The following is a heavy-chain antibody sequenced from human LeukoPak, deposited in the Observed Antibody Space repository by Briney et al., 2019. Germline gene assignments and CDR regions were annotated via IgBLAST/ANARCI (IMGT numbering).Heavy chain of an antibody. V-gene: IGHV1-69*04. Sequence: SVKVSCKASGGTFSSYVISWVRQAPGQGLEWMGRIIPILGIANYAQKFQGRVTITADKSTSTAYMELSSLRSEDTAVYYCARDDGFSARSYYYYGMDVWGQGTTVTVSS. CDR3: ARDDGFSARSYYYYGMDV. J-gene: IGHJ6*02. CDR2: IIPILGIA. CDR1: GGTFSSYV.